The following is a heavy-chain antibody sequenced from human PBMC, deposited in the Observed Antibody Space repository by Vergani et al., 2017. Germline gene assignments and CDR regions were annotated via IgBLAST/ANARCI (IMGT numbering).Heavy chain of an antibody. CDR1: GGTFSSYA. V-gene: IGHV1-69*13. J-gene: IGHJ3*02. D-gene: IGHD4-23*01. CDR3: AGRGRMTTVVTGRDAFDI. CDR2: IIPIFGTA. Sequence: QVQLVQSGAEVKKPGSSVKVSCKASGGTFSSYAISWVRQAPGQGLEWMGRIIPIFGTANYAQKFQGRVTITADESTSTAYMELSSLRSEDTAVYYCAGRGRMTTVVTGRDAFDIWGQGTMVTVSS.